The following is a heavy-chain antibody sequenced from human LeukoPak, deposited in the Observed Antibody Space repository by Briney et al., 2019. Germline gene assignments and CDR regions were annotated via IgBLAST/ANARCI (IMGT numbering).Heavy chain of an antibody. D-gene: IGHD2-15*01. CDR1: GFTFDDYG. CDR3: ARGYCSGGSCREMDV. CDR2: INWSSANI. J-gene: IGHJ6*04. Sequence: GGSLRLSCAASGFTFDDYGMSWVHQAPGKGLEWVSGINWSSANIGYADSVKGRFTISRDNAKNSLYLTMNSLRAEDTALYYCARGYCSGGSCREMDVWGKGTTVTVSS. V-gene: IGHV3-20*04.